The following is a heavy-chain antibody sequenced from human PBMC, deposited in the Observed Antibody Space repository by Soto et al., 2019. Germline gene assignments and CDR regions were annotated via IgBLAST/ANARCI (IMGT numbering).Heavy chain of an antibody. CDR3: ARVRCSGGGCNSAGTQVAFDI. V-gene: IGHV4-61*01. J-gene: IGHJ3*02. CDR2: IYYSGNT. D-gene: IGHD2-15*01. Sequence: SETLSLTCTVSGGSVSSGSYYWSWIRQPPGKGLEWIGDIYYSGNTNYNPSLQSRVTISVDTSKTQFSLKVGSVTAADTAMFYCARVRCSGGGCNSAGTQVAFDIWGQGTMVTVSS. CDR1: GGSVSSGSYY.